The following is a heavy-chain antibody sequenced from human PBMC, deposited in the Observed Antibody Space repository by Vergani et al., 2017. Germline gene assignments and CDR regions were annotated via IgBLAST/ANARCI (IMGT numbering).Heavy chain of an antibody. CDR3: ARDTRSSGFRAWVAFDI. CDR1: GFTFSSYG. D-gene: IGHD3-22*01. CDR2: IWYDGSNK. J-gene: IGHJ3*02. Sequence: QVQLVESGGGVVQPGRSLRLSCAASGFTFSSYGMHWVRQAPGKGLEWVAVIWYDGSNKYYADSVKGRFTISRDNSKNTLYLQMNSLRDEVTAVYYCARDTRSSGFRAWVAFDIWGRGTMVTVSS. V-gene: IGHV3-33*01.